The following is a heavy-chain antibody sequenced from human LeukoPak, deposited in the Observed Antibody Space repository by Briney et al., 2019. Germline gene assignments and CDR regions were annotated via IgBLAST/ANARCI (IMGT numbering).Heavy chain of an antibody. J-gene: IGHJ4*02. CDR1: GYTFTGYY. V-gene: IGHV1-18*04. Sequence: ASVKVSCKASGYTFTGYYMHWVRQAPGQGLGWMGWISAYNGNTNYAQKLQGRVTMTTDTSTSTAYMELRSLRSDDTAVYYCAREDNTDSSSWFDYWGQGTLVTVSS. CDR3: AREDNTDSSSWFDY. CDR2: ISAYNGNT. D-gene: IGHD6-13*01.